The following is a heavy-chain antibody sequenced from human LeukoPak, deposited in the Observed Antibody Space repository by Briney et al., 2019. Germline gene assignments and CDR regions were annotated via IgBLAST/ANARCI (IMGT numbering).Heavy chain of an antibody. Sequence: GGSLRLSCAASGFTVSSNYMSWVRQAPGKGLEWVSVIYSGGSTYYADSVKGRFTISRDNSKNTLYLQVNSLRAEDTAVYYCARVWQLGNWFDPWGQGTLVTVSS. CDR2: IYSGGST. CDR1: GFTVSSNY. J-gene: IGHJ5*02. D-gene: IGHD6-13*01. CDR3: ARVWQLGNWFDP. V-gene: IGHV3-53*01.